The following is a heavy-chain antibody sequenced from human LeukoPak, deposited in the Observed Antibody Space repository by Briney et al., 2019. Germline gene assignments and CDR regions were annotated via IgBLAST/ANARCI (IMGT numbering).Heavy chain of an antibody. CDR2: IIPILGIA. D-gene: IGHD3-10*01. V-gene: IGHV1-69*04. CDR3: ARAYYYGSGSNQIDY. CDR1: GGTFSSYA. Sequence: GSSVKVSCKASGGTFSSYAISWERQAPGQGLEWMGRIIPILGIANYAQKFQGRVTITADKSTSTAYMELSSLRSEDTAVYYCARAYYYGSGSNQIDYWGQGTLVTVSS. J-gene: IGHJ4*02.